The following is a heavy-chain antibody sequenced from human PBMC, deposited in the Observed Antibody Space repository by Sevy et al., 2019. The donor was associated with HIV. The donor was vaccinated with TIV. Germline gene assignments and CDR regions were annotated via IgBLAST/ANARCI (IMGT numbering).Heavy chain of an antibody. Sequence: GGSLRLSCAASGFTFSSYWMSWVRQAPGKGLEWVANIKQDGSEKYYVYSVKGRFTISRDNAKNSLYLQMNSLRAEDTAVYYCARKRGSPVGVRGVIYYYYYMDVWDKGTTVTVSS. V-gene: IGHV3-7*01. J-gene: IGHJ6*03. D-gene: IGHD3-10*01. CDR1: GFTFSSYW. CDR3: ARKRGSPVGVRGVIYYYYYMDV. CDR2: IKQDGSEK.